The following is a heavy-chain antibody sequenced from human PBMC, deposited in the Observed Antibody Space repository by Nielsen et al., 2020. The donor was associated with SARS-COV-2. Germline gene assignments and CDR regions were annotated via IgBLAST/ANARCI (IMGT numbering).Heavy chain of an antibody. Sequence: SETLSLTCTVSGGSISSGDYYWTWIRQPPGKGLEWISYAYYTGGTNYNPSLKSRVTLSGDTSKNQFSLKLISVTAADTAVYYCARGDQHSAFDIWGQGTLVTVSS. CDR1: GGSISSGDYY. J-gene: IGHJ3*02. CDR3: ARGDQHSAFDI. CDR2: AYYTGGT. V-gene: IGHV4-61*08.